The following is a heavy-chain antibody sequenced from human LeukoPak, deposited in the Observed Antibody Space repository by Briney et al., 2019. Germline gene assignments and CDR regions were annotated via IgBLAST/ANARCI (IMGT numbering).Heavy chain of an antibody. Sequence: ASVKVSCKASGYTFAGYYMHWVRQAPGQGLEWMGWINPNSGGTNYAQKFQGRVTMTRDTSISTAYMELSRLRSDDTAVYYCARGGVALSYYGMDVWGQGTTVTVSS. CDR1: GYTFAGYY. V-gene: IGHV1-2*02. CDR2: INPNSGGT. J-gene: IGHJ6*02. D-gene: IGHD2-8*01. CDR3: ARGGVALSYYGMDV.